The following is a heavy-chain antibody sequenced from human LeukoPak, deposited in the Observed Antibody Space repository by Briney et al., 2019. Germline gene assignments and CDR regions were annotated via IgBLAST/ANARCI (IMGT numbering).Heavy chain of an antibody. CDR2: IYPGDSDT. CDR1: GYSFTSYW. CDR3: ARQSSWSGYYFDY. Sequence: GESLKISCKGSGYSFTSYWIGWVRQMPGKGLEWMGIIYPGDSDTRYSPSFQGQVTISADKSISTAYLQGSSLKASDTAMYYCARQSSWSGYYFDYWGQGTLVTGSS. D-gene: IGHD3-3*01. V-gene: IGHV5-51*01. J-gene: IGHJ4*02.